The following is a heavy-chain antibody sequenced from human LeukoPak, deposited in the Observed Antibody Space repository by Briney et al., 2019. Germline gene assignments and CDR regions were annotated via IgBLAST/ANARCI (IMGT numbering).Heavy chain of an antibody. CDR2: ISYDGSNK. CDR1: GFTFSSYA. D-gene: IGHD1-26*01. V-gene: IGHV3-30-3*01. CDR3: ARGSKEFPSSSFNY. J-gene: IGHJ4*02. Sequence: GGSLRLSCAASGFTFSSYAMHWVRQAPGKGLEWVAVISYDGSNKYYADSVKGRFTISRDNSKNTLYLQMNSLRAEDTAVYYCARGSKEFPSSSFNYWGQGTLVTVSS.